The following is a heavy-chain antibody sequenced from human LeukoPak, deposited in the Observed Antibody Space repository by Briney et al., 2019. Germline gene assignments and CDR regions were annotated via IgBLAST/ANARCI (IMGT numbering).Heavy chain of an antibody. CDR1: GFSFSSYS. D-gene: IGHD6-13*01. Sequence: PGGSLRLSCAASGFSFSSYSMNWVRQAPGKGLEWVSAISGSGGSTYYADSVKGRFTISRDNSKNTLYLQMNSLRADDTAVYYCARVGGIAAAGAIDYWGQGTLVTVSS. V-gene: IGHV3-23*01. CDR2: ISGSGGST. J-gene: IGHJ4*02. CDR3: ARVGGIAAAGAIDY.